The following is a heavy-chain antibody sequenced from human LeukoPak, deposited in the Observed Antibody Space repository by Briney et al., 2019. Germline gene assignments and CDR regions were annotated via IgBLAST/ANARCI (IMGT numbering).Heavy chain of an antibody. Sequence: ASVKVSCKASGYTFTGYYMHRVRQAPGQGLEWMGWINPNSGGTNYAQKFQGRATMTRDTSISTAYMELSRLRSDDTAVYYCARTGILWLEFDPWGQGTLVTVSS. CDR2: INPNSGGT. CDR1: GYTFTGYY. D-gene: IGHD3-10*01. CDR3: ARTGILWLEFDP. V-gene: IGHV1-2*02. J-gene: IGHJ5*02.